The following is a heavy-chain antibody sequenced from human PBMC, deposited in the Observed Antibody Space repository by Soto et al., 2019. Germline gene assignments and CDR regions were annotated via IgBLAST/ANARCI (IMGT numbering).Heavy chain of an antibody. CDR3: ARVGELLWFGELLDYFDY. CDR1: GFTFSSYW. Sequence: PGGSLRLSCAASGFTFSSYWMSWVRQAPGKGLEWVANIKQDGSEKYYVDSVKGRFTISRDNAKNSLYLQMNSLRAEDTAVYYCARVGELLWFGELLDYFDYWGQGTLVTVSS. J-gene: IGHJ4*02. D-gene: IGHD3-10*01. CDR2: IKQDGSEK. V-gene: IGHV3-7*01.